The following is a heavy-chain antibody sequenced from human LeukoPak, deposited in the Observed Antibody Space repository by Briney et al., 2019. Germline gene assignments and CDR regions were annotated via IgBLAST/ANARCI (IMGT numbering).Heavy chain of an antibody. J-gene: IGHJ3*02. D-gene: IGHD2-2*01. V-gene: IGHV4-34*01. CDR1: GGSFSGYY. CDR2: INHSGST. Sequence: SETLSLTCAVYGGSFSGYYWSWIRQPPGKGLEWIGEINHSGSTTYNPSLKSRVTTSVDTSKNQFSPKLSSVTAADTAVYYCARGYCASTSCYFSAFDIWGQGTMVTVSS. CDR3: ARGYCASTSCYFSAFDI.